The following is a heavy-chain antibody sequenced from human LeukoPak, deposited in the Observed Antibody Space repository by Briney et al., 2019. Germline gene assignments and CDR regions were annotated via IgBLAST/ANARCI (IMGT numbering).Heavy chain of an antibody. V-gene: IGHV4-59*01. Sequence: SETLSLTCTLSGGSISSYHWSWIRQPPGKGLEWIGCLYSSGSTDYIPSLKSRVTISGDTSKNQFSLRLSSVTAADTAVYYCAKDYITGYYDSSGAFDIWGQGTMVTVSS. J-gene: IGHJ3*02. CDR2: LYSSGST. D-gene: IGHD3-22*01. CDR1: GGSISSYH. CDR3: AKDYITGYYDSSGAFDI.